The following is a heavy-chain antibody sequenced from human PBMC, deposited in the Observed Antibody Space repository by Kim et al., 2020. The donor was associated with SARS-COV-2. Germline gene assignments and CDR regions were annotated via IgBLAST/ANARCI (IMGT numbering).Heavy chain of an antibody. Sequence: SVKVSCKASGGTFSSYAISWVRQAPGQGLEWMGGIIPIFATANYAQKFQGRVTITADESTSTAYMELSSLRSEDTAVYYCARDPRVVPAAKYYYYGMDVWGQGTTVTVSS. CDR1: GGTFSSYA. D-gene: IGHD2-2*01. V-gene: IGHV1-69*13. J-gene: IGHJ6*02. CDR2: IIPIFATA. CDR3: ARDPRVVPAAKYYYYGMDV.